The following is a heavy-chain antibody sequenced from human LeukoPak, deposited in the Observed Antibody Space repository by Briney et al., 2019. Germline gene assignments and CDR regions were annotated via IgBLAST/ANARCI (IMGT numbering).Heavy chain of an antibody. D-gene: IGHD2-2*01. V-gene: IGHV3-23*01. CDR2: ISGSGGST. J-gene: IGHJ3*02. Sequence: GGSLRLSCAASGFTFSSYAMSWVRQAPGKGLEWVSAISGSGGSTFYADSVKGRFTISRDNSKNTLYLQMNSLRAEDTAVYYCAKYCSTTSCSARFAFVIWGRGTMVTVSS. CDR3: AKYCSTTSCSARFAFVI. CDR1: GFTFSSYA.